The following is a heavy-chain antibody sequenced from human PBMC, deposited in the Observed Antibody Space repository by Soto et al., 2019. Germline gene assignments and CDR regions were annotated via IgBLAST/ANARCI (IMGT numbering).Heavy chain of an antibody. CDR1: GGSFSGYY. CDR3: ARGLRGYCSGGSCYSFGYYYYGMDV. D-gene: IGHD2-15*01. J-gene: IGHJ6*02. V-gene: IGHV4-34*01. CDR2: INHSGST. Sequence: PSETLSLTCAVYGGSFSGYYWRWIRQPPGKGLEWIGEINHSGSTNYNPSLKSRVTISVDTSKNQFSLKLSSVTAADTAVYYCARGLRGYCSGGSCYSFGYYYYGMDVWGQGTTVTVSS.